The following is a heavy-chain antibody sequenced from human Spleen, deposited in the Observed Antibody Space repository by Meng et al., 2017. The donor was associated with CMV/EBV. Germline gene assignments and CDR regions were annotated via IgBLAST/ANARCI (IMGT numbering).Heavy chain of an antibody. CDR1: GFTFSTYV. CDR3: ARGGGKTYYYYYGMDV. CDR2: ISYDGSNK. J-gene: IGHJ6*02. D-gene: IGHD1/OR15-1a*01. V-gene: IGHV3-30-3*01. Sequence: GESLKISCAASGFTFSTYVMHWVRQVPGKGLEWVAVISYDGSNKDYPDSVKGRFTISRDNSKYTLYLQMNSLRPEDTAVYYCARGGGKTYYYYYGMDVWGQGTTVTVSS.